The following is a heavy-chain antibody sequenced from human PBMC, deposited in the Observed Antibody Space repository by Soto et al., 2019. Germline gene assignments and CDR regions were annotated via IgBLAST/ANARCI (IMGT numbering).Heavy chain of an antibody. D-gene: IGHD3-10*01. CDR3: ARGVILWFGELSRRGGYHYYMDV. Sequence: QVQLQQWGAGLLKPSETLSLTCAVYGGSFSGYQWSWIRQTPGMGLEWIGEINDSGNINYNPSLKSRVTILLDTPKKQISLKLSSVTAADSAVYYCARGVILWFGELSRRGGYHYYMDVRGKGTTVTVSS. CDR1: GGSFSGYQ. V-gene: IGHV4-34*01. J-gene: IGHJ6*03. CDR2: INDSGNI.